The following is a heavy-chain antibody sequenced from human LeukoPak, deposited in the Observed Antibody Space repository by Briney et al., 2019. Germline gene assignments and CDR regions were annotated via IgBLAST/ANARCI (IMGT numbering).Heavy chain of an antibody. CDR2: MNPNSGNT. Sequence: VASVKVSCKASGYTFTSYDINWVRQATGQGLEWMGWMNPNSGNTGYAQKFQGRVTMTRNTSISTAYMELSSLRSEDTAVYYCARGTNAYCSNTSCYRDYYYYMDVWGKGTTVTVSS. J-gene: IGHJ6*03. CDR1: GYTFTSYD. V-gene: IGHV1-8*01. D-gene: IGHD2-2*01. CDR3: ARGTNAYCSNTSCYRDYYYYMDV.